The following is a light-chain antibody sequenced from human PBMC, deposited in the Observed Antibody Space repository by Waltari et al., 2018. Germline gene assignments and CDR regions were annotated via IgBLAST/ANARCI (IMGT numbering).Light chain of an antibody. CDR2: YNS. Sequence: SYVLTQPPPLSVAPGRTATISCVGNDIGSKSVPWYQQKPGQAPVLVIYYNSDWPSGIPDRFSGSNSGNTATLTIIRVEAGDEADYFCQVWDSYSDHMVFGGGTQLTVL. CDR3: QVWDSYSDHMV. J-gene: IGLJ2*01. CDR1: DIGSKS. V-gene: IGLV3-21*04.